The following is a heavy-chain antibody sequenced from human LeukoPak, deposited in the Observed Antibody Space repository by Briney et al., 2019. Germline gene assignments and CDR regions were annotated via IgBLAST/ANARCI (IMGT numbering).Heavy chain of an antibody. CDR2: ISGSGGST. D-gene: IGHD3-16*02. CDR1: GFTFSSYG. V-gene: IGHV3-23*01. CDR3: AAYVWGSYRQFDY. Sequence: GGTLRLSCAASGFTFSSYGMSWVRHAPGKGLEWVSAISGSGGSTYYADSVKGRFTISRDNSKNTLYLQMNSLRAEDTTVYYCAAYVWGSYRQFDYWGQGTLVTVSS. J-gene: IGHJ4*02.